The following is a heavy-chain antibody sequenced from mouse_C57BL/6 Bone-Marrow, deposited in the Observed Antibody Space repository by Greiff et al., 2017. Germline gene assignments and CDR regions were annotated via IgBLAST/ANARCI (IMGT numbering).Heavy chain of an antibody. D-gene: IGHD2-3*01. CDR2: ISSGSSTI. Sequence: EVQVVESGGGLVKPGGSLKLSCAASGFTFSDYGMHWVRQAPEKGLEWVAYISSGSSTIYYADTVKGRFTISRDNAKNTLFLQMSSLRSEDTAMYYCARRELYDGYLYWYFDVWGTGTTVTVSS. CDR3: ARRELYDGYLYWYFDV. CDR1: GFTFSDYG. J-gene: IGHJ1*03. V-gene: IGHV5-17*01.